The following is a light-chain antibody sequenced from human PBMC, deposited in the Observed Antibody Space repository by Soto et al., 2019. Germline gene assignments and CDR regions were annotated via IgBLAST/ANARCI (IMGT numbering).Light chain of an antibody. CDR1: NSDVGTYNY. CDR2: EVN. J-gene: IGLJ2*01. Sequence: QSVLTQPPSASGSPGQSVTISCTGTNSDVGTYNYVSWYQQHPGKAPRLMIFEVNKRPSGVPDRFSGSKSGNTASLTVSGLQAEDEAEYYCSSYEGTNNVVVFGGGTKVTVL. CDR3: SSYEGTNNVVV. V-gene: IGLV2-8*01.